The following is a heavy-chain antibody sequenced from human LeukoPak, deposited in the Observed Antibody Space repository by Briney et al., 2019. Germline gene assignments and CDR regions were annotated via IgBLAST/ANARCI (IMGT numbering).Heavy chain of an antibody. CDR1: RYTFTGYY. CDR2: INPNSGGT. J-gene: IGHJ3*02. V-gene: IGHV1-2*02. CDR3: ARVSCSSTSCPARDAFDI. Sequence: ASVKVSCKASRYTFTGYYMHWVRQAPGQGLEWMGWINPNSGGTNYAQKFQGRVTMTRDTSISTAYMELSRLRSDDTAVYYCARVSCSSTSCPARDAFDIWGQGTMVTVSS. D-gene: IGHD2-2*01.